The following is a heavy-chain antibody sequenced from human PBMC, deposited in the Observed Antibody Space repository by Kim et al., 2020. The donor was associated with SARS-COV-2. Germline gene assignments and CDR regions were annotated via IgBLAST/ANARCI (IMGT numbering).Heavy chain of an antibody. V-gene: IGHV4-59*13. D-gene: IGHD3-9*01. CDR2: IYYSGNT. Sequence: SETLSLTCTVSGGSISSYYWSWIRQPPGKGLEWIGYIYYSGNTNYNPSLKSRVTISVDTSKNQFSLKLSSVTAADTAVYYCARFGSPVYDILTGYYESSPNYYFDYWGQGTLVTVSS. CDR3: ARFGSPVYDILTGYYESSPNYYFDY. CDR1: GGSISSYY. J-gene: IGHJ4*02.